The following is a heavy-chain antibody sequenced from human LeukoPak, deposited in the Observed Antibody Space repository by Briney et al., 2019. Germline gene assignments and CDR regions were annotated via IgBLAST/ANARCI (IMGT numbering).Heavy chain of an antibody. CDR3: AKEMSPYDILTGYFPT. D-gene: IGHD3-9*01. V-gene: IGHV3-23*01. J-gene: IGHJ5*02. CDR2: ISGSGGST. CDR1: GFTFSSYA. Sequence: GGSLRLSCAASGFTFSSYAMSWVRQAPGKGLEWVSAISGSGGSTYYADSVKGRFTISRDNSKNTLYLQMNSLRAEDTAVYYCAKEMSPYDILTGYFPTWGQGTLVTVSS.